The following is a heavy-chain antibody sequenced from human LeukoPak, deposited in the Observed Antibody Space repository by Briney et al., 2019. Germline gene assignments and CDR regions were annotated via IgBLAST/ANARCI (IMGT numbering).Heavy chain of an antibody. CDR1: GYNFTNYA. Sequence: GGSVKVSCKGSGYNFTNYAIHWVRPAPGQRLEWIGWINSGYTNTKYSQKFQGRVTITSDTSASTAYMEVRSLTSEDTAIYYCARDSYMAAADTWFDPWGQGTLVTVSS. CDR3: ARDSYMAAADTWFDP. V-gene: IGHV1-3*01. D-gene: IGHD6-13*01. CDR2: INSGYTNT. J-gene: IGHJ5*02.